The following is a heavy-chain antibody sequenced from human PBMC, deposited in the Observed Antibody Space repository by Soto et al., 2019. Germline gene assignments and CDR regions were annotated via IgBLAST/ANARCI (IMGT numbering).Heavy chain of an antibody. CDR1: GGSISSSSYY. CDR3: IAARPGVFDY. D-gene: IGHD6-6*01. V-gene: IGHV4-39*01. Sequence: ETLSLTCTVSGGSISSSSYYWGWIRQPPGKGLEWIGSIYYSGSTYYNPSLKSRVTISVDTSKNQFSLKLSSVTAADTAVYYCIAARPGVFDYWGQGTLVTVSS. CDR2: IYYSGST. J-gene: IGHJ4*02.